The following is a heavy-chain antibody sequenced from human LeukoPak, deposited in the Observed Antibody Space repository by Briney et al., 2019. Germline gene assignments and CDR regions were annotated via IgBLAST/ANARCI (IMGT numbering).Heavy chain of an antibody. CDR1: GYTFSSYS. CDR3: ARDQGIYNHRIIDS. D-gene: IGHD5-12*01. Sequence: ASVKVSCKASGYTFSSYSISWVRQAPGQGLEWMGWISAYNGNTNFAQEFQGRVTMTTDTSTSTASMELRNLRSDDTAVYYCARDQGIYNHRIIDSWGQGTLVTVSS. J-gene: IGHJ4*02. V-gene: IGHV1-18*01. CDR2: ISAYNGNT.